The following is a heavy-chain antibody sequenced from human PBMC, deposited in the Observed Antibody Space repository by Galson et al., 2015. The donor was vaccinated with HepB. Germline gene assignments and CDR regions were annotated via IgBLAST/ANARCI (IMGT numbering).Heavy chain of an antibody. D-gene: IGHD3-22*01. V-gene: IGHV3-30*04. CDR2: ISYDGSNK. CDR3: ARDAYYYDSSGYLAIGY. CDR1: GFTFSSYA. J-gene: IGHJ4*02. Sequence: SLRLSCAASGFTFSSYAMHWVRQAPGKGLEWVAVISYDGSNKYYADSVKGRFTISRDNSKNTLYLQMNSLRAEDTAVYYCARDAYYYDSSGYLAIGYWGQGTLVTVSS.